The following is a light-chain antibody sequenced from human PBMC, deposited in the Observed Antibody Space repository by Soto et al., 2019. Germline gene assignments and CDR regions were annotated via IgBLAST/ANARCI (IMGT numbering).Light chain of an antibody. Sequence: DIQMTQSPSSLSASVGDRVTITCRASQDISNYLAWYQQKPGKVPKLLISDASTLQSGVPSRFSGSGSGADFTLSISSLQPEDVATYYCREYDSAPLTFGGGTKVEIK. CDR1: QDISNY. V-gene: IGKV1-27*01. CDR2: DAS. J-gene: IGKJ4*01. CDR3: REYDSAPLT.